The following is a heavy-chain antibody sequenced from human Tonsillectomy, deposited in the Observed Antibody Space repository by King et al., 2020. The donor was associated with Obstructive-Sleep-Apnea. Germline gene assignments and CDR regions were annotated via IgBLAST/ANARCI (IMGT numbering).Heavy chain of an antibody. Sequence: VQLVESGGGLVQPGGSLRLSCAASGFTVSNYYMTWVRQAPGKGLEWVSVIYSGGSTYYADSVKGRFTISRHNSKNALYLQMNSLRGEDSAVYYCARGEQHKGFGYWGQGTLVTVSS. CDR2: IYSGGST. CDR1: GFTVSNYY. V-gene: IGHV3-53*04. J-gene: IGHJ4*02. D-gene: IGHD6-13*01. CDR3: ARGEQHKGFGY.